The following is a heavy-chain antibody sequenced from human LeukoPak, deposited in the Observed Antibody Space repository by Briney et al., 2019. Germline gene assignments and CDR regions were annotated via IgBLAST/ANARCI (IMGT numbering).Heavy chain of an antibody. Sequence: SETLSLTCTVSGGSISSYYRSCIRQPPGQGLEWIGYVYYSGSTNYNPSLKNRVTISVDTSKNQFSLKLSSVTAADTAVYYCARGGGVTYYDSTGYLWYFDYWGQGTLVTVSS. V-gene: IGHV4-59*01. D-gene: IGHD3-22*01. CDR3: ARGGGVTYYDSTGYLWYFDY. CDR1: GGSISSYY. CDR2: VYYSGST. J-gene: IGHJ4*02.